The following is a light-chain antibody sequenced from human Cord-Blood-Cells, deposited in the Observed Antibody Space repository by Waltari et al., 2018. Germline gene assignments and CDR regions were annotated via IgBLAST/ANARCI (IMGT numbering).Light chain of an antibody. Sequence: QSALTQPPSVSGSPGQSVTISCTGTSSYVGSYNRVSLYQQPPGTAPELMIYELTKCPAGVPDRFSGSTSGNTASLTISGLQAEDEADYYCSSYTSSSTWVFGGGTKLTVL. CDR2: ELT. V-gene: IGLV2-18*02. J-gene: IGLJ3*02. CDR3: SSYTSSSTWV. CDR1: SSYVGSYNR.